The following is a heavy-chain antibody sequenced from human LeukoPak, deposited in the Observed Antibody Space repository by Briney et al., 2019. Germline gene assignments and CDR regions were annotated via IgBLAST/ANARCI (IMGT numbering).Heavy chain of an antibody. D-gene: IGHD6-19*01. CDR2: IYPGDSDT. J-gene: IGHJ5*02. CDR3: ARTGPAGAGIVSFWFDH. CDR1: DSIFTSYW. Sequence: GEPLEISCQGSDSIFTSYWIGGVRQLPGKGLEWMGIIYPGDSDTRYSTSFQGQVTISADKSNSTAYLQWSSLKASDTAIYYCARTGPAGAGIVSFWFDHWGQGTLVTVSS. V-gene: IGHV5-51*01.